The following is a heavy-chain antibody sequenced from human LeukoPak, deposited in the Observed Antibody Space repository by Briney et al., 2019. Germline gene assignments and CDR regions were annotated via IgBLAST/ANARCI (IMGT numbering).Heavy chain of an antibody. D-gene: IGHD6-19*01. V-gene: IGHV3-53*05. Sequence: PGGSLRLSCAASGFTVSSNNMCWVRQAPGKGLEWVSIIFSGGSTYYADSVKGRFSISRDNSKKTLYLQMSSLRDEDTAVYYCAGVSESGWYYFDYWGQGTLVTVSS. CDR2: IFSGGST. J-gene: IGHJ4*02. CDR3: AGVSESGWYYFDY. CDR1: GFTVSSNN.